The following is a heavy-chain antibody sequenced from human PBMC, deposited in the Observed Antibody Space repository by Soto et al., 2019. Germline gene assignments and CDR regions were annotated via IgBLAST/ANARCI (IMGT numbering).Heavy chain of an antibody. V-gene: IGHV5-10-1*01. CDR2: IDPSDSYT. CDR3: ARRRRYDDFWSGYRDDAFEI. CDR1: GYSFTSYW. J-gene: IGHJ3*02. Sequence: GESLKISCKGSGYSFTSYWISWVRQMPGKVLEWMGRIDPSDSYTNYSPSFQGHVTISADKSISTAYLQWSSLKASDTAMYYCARRRRYDDFWSGYRDDAFEIWGKGXMFTVSS. D-gene: IGHD3-3*01.